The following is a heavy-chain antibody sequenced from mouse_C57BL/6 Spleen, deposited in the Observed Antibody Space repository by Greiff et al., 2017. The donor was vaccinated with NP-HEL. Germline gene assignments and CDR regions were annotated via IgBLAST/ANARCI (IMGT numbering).Heavy chain of an antibody. D-gene: IGHD2-10*02. J-gene: IGHJ1*03. Sequence: QVQLQQPGAELVKPGASVKMSCKASGYTFTSYWITWVKQRPGQGLEWIGDIYPGSGSTNYNEKFKSKATLTVDTSSSTAYMQLSSLTSEDSAVYYCARVKYPDWYFDVWGTGTTVTVSS. CDR1: GYTFTSYW. V-gene: IGHV1-55*01. CDR2: IYPGSGST. CDR3: ARVKYPDWYFDV.